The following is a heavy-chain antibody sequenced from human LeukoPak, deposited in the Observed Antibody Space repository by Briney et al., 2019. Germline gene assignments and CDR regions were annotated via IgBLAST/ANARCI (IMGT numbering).Heavy chain of an antibody. CDR2: IDPSDSYT. Sequence: PGESLRISCKGSGYSFTSYWISWVRQMPGKGLEWMGRIDPSDSYTNYSPSFQGHVTISADKPISTAYLQWSSLKASDTAMYYCARPGGTIRKIDDAFDIWGQGTMVTVSS. CDR1: GYSFTSYW. D-gene: IGHD3-3*02. J-gene: IGHJ3*02. V-gene: IGHV5-10-1*01. CDR3: ARPGGTIRKIDDAFDI.